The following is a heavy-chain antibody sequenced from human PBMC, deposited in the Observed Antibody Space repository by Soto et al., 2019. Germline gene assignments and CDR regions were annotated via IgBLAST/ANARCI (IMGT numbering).Heavy chain of an antibody. D-gene: IGHD6-13*01. Sequence: ASVKVSCKASGGTFSTYTIIWVRQAPGQGLEWMGSILPIVEITNSAQRFQGRVTITADKSTSTAYLELSSLRSDDTAVYYCTLGSWSAETFDIWG. CDR3: TLGSWSAETFDI. J-gene: IGHJ3*02. V-gene: IGHV1-69*02. CDR1: GGTFSTYT. CDR2: ILPIVEIT.